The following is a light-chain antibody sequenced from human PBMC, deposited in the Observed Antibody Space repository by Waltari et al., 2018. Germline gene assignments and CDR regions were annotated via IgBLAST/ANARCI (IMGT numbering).Light chain of an antibody. J-gene: IGLJ3*02. CDR2: EVN. CDR3: CSYTIGNTFWV. V-gene: IGLV2-23*02. Sequence: QSALTQPASLSGSPGQSITISCSGSSSDVGAYDHVSWYRQHTGKVPQVLIYEVNKRPEGVSNRFSGSKSGNTAALTISGLQAEDEADYYCCSYTIGNTFWVFGGGTKLTVL. CDR1: SSDVGAYDH.